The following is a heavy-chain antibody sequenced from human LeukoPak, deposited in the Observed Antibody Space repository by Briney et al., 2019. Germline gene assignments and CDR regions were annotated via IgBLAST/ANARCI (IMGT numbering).Heavy chain of an antibody. CDR3: ARGYYGSGSLDY. V-gene: IGHV1-69*05. CDR2: IIPIFGTA. Sequence: GSSVKVSFKASGGTFSSYAISWVRRAPGQGVEWRGGIIPIFGTANYAQKFQGRVTITTDESTSTAYMELSSLRSEDTAVYYCARGYYGSGSLDYWGQGTLVTVSS. CDR1: GGTFSSYA. D-gene: IGHD3-10*01. J-gene: IGHJ4*02.